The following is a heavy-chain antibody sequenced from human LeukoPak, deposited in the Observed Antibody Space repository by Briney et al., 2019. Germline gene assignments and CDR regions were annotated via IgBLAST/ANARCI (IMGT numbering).Heavy chain of an antibody. Sequence: GESLKISCKGSGNSFTSHWNAWVRQMPGKGLEWLGIIYPGDSHTRYSPSFEGQVTISADTSITTAYLQWNSLKASDTAMYYCARRLTTGSFDCWGQGTLVTVTS. CDR2: IYPGDSHT. J-gene: IGHJ4*02. V-gene: IGHV5-51*01. CDR1: GNSFTSHW. D-gene: IGHD2-8*01. CDR3: ARRLTTGSFDC.